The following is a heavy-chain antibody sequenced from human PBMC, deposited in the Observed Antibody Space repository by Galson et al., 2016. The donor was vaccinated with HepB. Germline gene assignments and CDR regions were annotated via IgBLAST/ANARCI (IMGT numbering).Heavy chain of an antibody. D-gene: IGHD2-2*01. J-gene: IGHJ6*03. CDR2: ISYDGSKK. V-gene: IGHV3-30*18. CDR3: AKDRPVVVPAALDLYYYYYYMAV. Sequence: SLRLSCAVSGFTFSSYGMHWVRQAPGKGLEWVAVISYDGSKKYYADSVRGRFTISRDNSKNTLYLQMSRLRVEDTAVYYCAKDRPVVVPAALDLYYYYYYMAVWGEGTTVTVPS. CDR1: GFTFSSYG.